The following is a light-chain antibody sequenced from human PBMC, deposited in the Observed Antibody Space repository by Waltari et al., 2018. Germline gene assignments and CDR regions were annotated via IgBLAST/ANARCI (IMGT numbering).Light chain of an antibody. CDR3: QQYNKWPLT. CDR2: GAS. Sequence: EVVMTQSPATVSVSPGERATLPCRASQSINSYIAWYQQKPGQAPRLLIYGASTRATGIPARFSGSGSGTDFTLTISSLQSEDFAIYYCQQYNKWPLTFGPGTKVHF. V-gene: IGKV3-15*01. CDR1: QSINSY. J-gene: IGKJ3*01.